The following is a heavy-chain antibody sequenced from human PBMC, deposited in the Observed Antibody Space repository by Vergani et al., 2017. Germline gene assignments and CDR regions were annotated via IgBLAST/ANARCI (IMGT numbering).Heavy chain of an antibody. CDR2: ISWDGGST. D-gene: IGHD6-19*01. Sequence: EVQLVESGGVVVQPGGSLRLFCAASGFTFDDYTMHWVRQAPGKGLEWVSLISWDGGSTYYADSVKGRFTISRDNSKNSLYLQMNSLRTEDTALYYCAKDVSGWAEYYYYYYGMDVWGQGTTVTVSS. V-gene: IGHV3-43*01. CDR1: GFTFDDYT. CDR3: AKDVSGWAEYYYYYYGMDV. J-gene: IGHJ6*02.